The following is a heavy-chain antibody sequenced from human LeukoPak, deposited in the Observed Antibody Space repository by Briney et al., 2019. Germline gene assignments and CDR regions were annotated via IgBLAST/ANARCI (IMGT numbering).Heavy chain of an antibody. J-gene: IGHJ4*02. CDR2: IYYSGST. CDR3: ARAYDYVWGSYQTAFDY. CDR1: GGSISSSSYY. D-gene: IGHD3-16*02. Sequence: SETLSLTCTVSGGSISSSSYYWGWIRQPPGKGLEWVGSIYYSGSTYYNPSLKSRVTISVDTSKNQFSLKLSSVTAADTAVYYCARAYDYVWGSYQTAFDYWGQGTLVTVSS. V-gene: IGHV4-39*01.